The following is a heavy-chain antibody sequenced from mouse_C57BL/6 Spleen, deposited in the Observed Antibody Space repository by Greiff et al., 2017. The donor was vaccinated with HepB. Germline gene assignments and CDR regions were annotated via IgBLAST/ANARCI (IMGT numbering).Heavy chain of an antibody. V-gene: IGHV1-39*01. J-gene: IGHJ1*03. Sequence: EVQLQQSGPELVKPGASVKISCKASGYSFTDYNMNWVKQSNGKSLEWIGVINPNYGTTSYNQKFKGKATLTVDQSSSTAYMQLNSLTSEDSAVYYWARGYYGSSVRGDWYFDVWGTGTTVTVSS. CDR1: GYSFTDYN. CDR2: INPNYGTT. CDR3: ARGYYGSSVRGDWYFDV. D-gene: IGHD1-1*01.